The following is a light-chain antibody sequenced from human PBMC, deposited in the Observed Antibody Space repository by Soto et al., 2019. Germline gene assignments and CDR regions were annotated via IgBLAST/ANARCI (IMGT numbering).Light chain of an antibody. Sequence: QSVLTQPPSASGSPGQSVTISCTGTSSDVGGYNYVSWYQQHPGKVPKLMIYEVTKRPSGVPVRFSGSKSGNTASLTVSGLQAEDEADYYCSSYAGSNILVFGGGTKVTV. J-gene: IGLJ3*02. CDR3: SSYAGSNILV. CDR1: SSDVGGYNY. CDR2: EVT. V-gene: IGLV2-8*01.